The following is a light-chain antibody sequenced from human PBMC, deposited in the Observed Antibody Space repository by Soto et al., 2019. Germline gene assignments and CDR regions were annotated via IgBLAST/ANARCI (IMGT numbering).Light chain of an antibody. Sequence: DLQMTQSPSSLSASVGDRVTITCQASQDIRKYLNWYQQKPGKAPKLLIYDASNLETGVPSRFSGSGSGTDFTFTISSLQPEDIATSYCQQYDNLPPLFTFGPGTKVDIK. CDR3: QQYDNLPPLFT. J-gene: IGKJ3*01. CDR2: DAS. V-gene: IGKV1-33*01. CDR1: QDIRKY.